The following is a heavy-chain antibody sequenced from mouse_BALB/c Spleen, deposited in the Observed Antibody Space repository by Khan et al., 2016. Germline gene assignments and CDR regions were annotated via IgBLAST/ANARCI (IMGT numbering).Heavy chain of an antibody. J-gene: IGHJ2*01. CDR2: INPDSSTI. D-gene: IGHD1-2*01. CDR1: GFVFSRYW. V-gene: IGHV4-1*02. CDR3: ARLHYDGYMNY. Sequence: EVKLLESGGGLVQPGGSLKLSCAASGFVFSRYWMSWVRQAPGKGLEWIGEINPDSSTINYTPSLKDKFIISRDNAKNTLYLQMSKVRSKDTALYFCARLHYDGYMNYWGQGTTLTVSS.